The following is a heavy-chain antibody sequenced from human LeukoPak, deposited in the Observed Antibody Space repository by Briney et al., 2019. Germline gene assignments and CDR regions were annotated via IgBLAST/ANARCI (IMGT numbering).Heavy chain of an antibody. V-gene: IGHV1-69*05. CDR2: IIPIFGTA. CDR3: ARGSIRFLEWSQGHYYYMDV. D-gene: IGHD3-3*01. CDR1: GGTFSRYA. Sequence: ASVKVSCKASGGTFSRYAISWVRQAPGQGLEWMGGIIPIFGTANYAQKFQGRVTITTDESTSTAYMELSSLRSEDTAVYYCARGSIRFLEWSQGHYYYMDVWGKGTTVTVSS. J-gene: IGHJ6*03.